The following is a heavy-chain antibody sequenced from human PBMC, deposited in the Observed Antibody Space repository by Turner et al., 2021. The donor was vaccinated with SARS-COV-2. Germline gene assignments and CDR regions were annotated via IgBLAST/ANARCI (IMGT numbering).Heavy chain of an antibody. Sequence: EVQLVESGGGLVKRGGSLTLSCAVSALTFNNAWMNWVRQAPGKGLEWVGRIKSKTDGGTTDYAAPVKDRFTISRDDSKNTMYLQMSSLKTEDTALYYCTTRSGSFDYWGQGTLVTVSS. J-gene: IGHJ4*02. V-gene: IGHV3-15*01. CDR1: ALTFNNAW. CDR3: TTRSGSFDY. D-gene: IGHD1-26*01. CDR2: IKSKTDGGTT.